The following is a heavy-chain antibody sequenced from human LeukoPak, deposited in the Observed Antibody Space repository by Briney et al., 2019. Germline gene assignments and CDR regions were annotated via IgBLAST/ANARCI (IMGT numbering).Heavy chain of an antibody. Sequence: PGGSLRLSCAASGLTFSNAWMSWVRQAPGTGLEGVGRIKSITEGTTTHYARPVKCRFTISRDDSKNTLYLQMNSLKTEETAVYYCAITWGKNAYWGQGTLVTVSS. D-gene: IGHD7-27*01. J-gene: IGHJ4*02. CDR3: AITWGKNAY. V-gene: IGHV3-15*01. CDR1: GLTFSNAW. CDR2: IKSITEGTTT.